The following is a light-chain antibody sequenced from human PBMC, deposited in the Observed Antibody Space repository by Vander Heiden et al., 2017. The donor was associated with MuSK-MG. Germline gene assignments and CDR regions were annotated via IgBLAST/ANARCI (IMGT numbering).Light chain of an antibody. CDR1: ESVSSNY. J-gene: IGKJ4*01. CDR2: GAS. Sequence: EIVFTQSPFTLSLSPGERATLSCRASESVSSNYLAWYQQKPGQAPRLLIYGASARATGIPDRFSGSGSGTDFTLTISRLEPEDFAVYYCQQYATSPLTFGGGTKVDIK. V-gene: IGKV3-20*01. CDR3: QQYATSPLT.